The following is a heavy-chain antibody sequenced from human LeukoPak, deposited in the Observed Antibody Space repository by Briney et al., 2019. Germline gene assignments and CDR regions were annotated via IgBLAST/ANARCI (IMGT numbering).Heavy chain of an antibody. J-gene: IGHJ3*02. CDR2: INHSGST. D-gene: IGHD2-2*01. V-gene: IGHV4-34*01. CDR1: GGSFSGYY. Sequence: SETLSLTCAVYGGSFSGYYWSWIRQPPGKGLEWIGEINHSGSTNYNPSLKSRVTISVDTSKNQFSLKLSSVTAVDTAVYYCARGLYCSSTSCYENAFDIWGQGTMVTVSS. CDR3: ARGLYCSSTSCYENAFDI.